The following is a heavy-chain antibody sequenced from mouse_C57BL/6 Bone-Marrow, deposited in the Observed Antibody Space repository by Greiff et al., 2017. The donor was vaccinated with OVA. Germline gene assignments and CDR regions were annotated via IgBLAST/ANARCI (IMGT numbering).Heavy chain of an antibody. Sequence: QVQLQQSGAELARPGASVKMSCKASGYTFTSYTMHWVKQRPGQGLEWIGYINPSSGYTKYNQKFKDKATLTADKSSSTAYMQLSSLTSEDSAVYYCARSWLGSMDYGDRGTSVTVSS. J-gene: IGHJ4*01. CDR2: INPSSGYT. V-gene: IGHV1-4*01. D-gene: IGHD1-1*02. CDR1: GYTFTSYT. CDR3: ARSWLGSMDY.